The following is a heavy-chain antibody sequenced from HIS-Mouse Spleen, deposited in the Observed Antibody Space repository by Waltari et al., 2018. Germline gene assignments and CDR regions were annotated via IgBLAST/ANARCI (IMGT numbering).Heavy chain of an antibody. CDR3: ARAPTGFLEWFDAFDI. CDR1: GGSISSSSYY. V-gene: IGHV4-39*07. D-gene: IGHD3-3*01. Sequence: QLQLQESGPGLVKPSETLSLTCTVSGGSISSSSYYWGWIRQPPGKGLEWIGSIYYSGGTNYNPSLKSRVTISVDTSKNQFSLKLSSVTAADTAVYYCARAPTGFLEWFDAFDIWGQGTMVTVSS. J-gene: IGHJ3*02. CDR2: IYYSGGT.